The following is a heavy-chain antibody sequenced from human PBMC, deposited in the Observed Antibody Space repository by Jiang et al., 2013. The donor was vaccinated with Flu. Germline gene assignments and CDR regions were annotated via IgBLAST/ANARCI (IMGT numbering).Heavy chain of an antibody. D-gene: IGHD3-22*01. V-gene: IGHV3-23*01. CDR1: GFRFSSFA. J-gene: IGHJ4*02. CDR3: AKLVDYFDSSGYFDY. Sequence: VQLLESGGGLAQPGGSLRLSCAASGFRFSSFAMSWVRQAPGKGLEWVSAISGGGGDGTYYADSVKGRFTISRDSSKNTLYLQMNSLRAEDTAVYYCAKLVDYFDSSGYFDYWGQGTLVTVSS. CDR2: ISGGGGDGT.